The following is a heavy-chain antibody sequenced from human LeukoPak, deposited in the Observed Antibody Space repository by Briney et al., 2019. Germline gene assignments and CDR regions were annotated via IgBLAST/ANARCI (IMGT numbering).Heavy chain of an antibody. Sequence: PGGSLRLSCAASGFIFSNYAMHWVRQAAGRGLEWVEYIRYDGSRKYYADSVNGRFTISRDNSKNTLYLQVHSLRGEDTAVYYCATETPDTSGSKLDYWGQGTLVTVSS. CDR3: ATETPDTSGSKLDY. CDR2: IRYDGSRK. CDR1: GFIFSNYA. J-gene: IGHJ4*02. D-gene: IGHD3-22*01. V-gene: IGHV3-30*02.